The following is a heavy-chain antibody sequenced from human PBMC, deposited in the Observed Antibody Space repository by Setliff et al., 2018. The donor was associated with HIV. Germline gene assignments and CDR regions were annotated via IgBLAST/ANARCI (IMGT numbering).Heavy chain of an antibody. CDR1: GFTFSHSN. V-gene: IGHV3-21*01. CDR2: ISSSSSSI. Sequence: GGSLRLSCAASGFTFSHSNMNWVRQAPGKGLEWVSSISSSSSSIYYADSVRGRFTISRDNAKNSLYLQMNSLRAEDTAVYYCARESFREYSGSSVAFDIWGQGTMVTVSS. D-gene: IGHD6-6*01. CDR3: ARESFREYSGSSVAFDI. J-gene: IGHJ3*02.